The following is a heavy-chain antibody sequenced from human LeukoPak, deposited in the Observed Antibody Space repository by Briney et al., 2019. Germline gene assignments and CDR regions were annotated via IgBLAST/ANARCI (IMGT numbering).Heavy chain of an antibody. CDR3: AKGRANSYGPDY. CDR2: IRYDGSNK. D-gene: IGHD5-18*01. Sequence: PGGSLRLSCAASGFTFSSYGMHWVRQAPGKGLEWVAFIRYDGSNKYYADSVKGRFTISRDNSKNTLYLQMNSLRAEDTAVYYCAKGRANSYGPDYWGQGTLVTVSS. J-gene: IGHJ4*02. CDR1: GFTFSSYG. V-gene: IGHV3-30*02.